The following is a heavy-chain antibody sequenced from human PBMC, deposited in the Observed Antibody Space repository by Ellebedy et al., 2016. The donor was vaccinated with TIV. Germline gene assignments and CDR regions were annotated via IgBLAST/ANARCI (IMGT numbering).Heavy chain of an antibody. V-gene: IGHV3-48*01. D-gene: IGHD2/OR15-2a*01. J-gene: IGHJ5*02. CDR1: GFTFSSYG. CDR3: APVEASTHRWVDP. Sequence: PGGSLRLSCVDPGFTFSSYGMNWVRQAPGKGLEWVSYISSTSDDIKYADSVKGRFTISRDNAKNSLYLQMNSLRVEDTALYYCAPVEASTHRWVDPWGQGTLVTVSS. CDR2: ISSTSDDI.